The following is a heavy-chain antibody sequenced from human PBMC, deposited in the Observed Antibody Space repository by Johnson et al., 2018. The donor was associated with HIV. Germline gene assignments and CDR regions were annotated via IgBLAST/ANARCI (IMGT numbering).Heavy chain of an antibody. CDR3: ARGALGAFDI. Sequence: QVQLVESGGGVVQPGGSLRLSCAASGFTFSRCGMHWVRQAPGKGLEWVAFIRYDGSNKYYADSVKGRFTISRDNSKNTLYLQMNSLRAEDTALYYCARGALGAFDIWGQGTMVTVSS. J-gene: IGHJ3*02. CDR2: IRYDGSNK. D-gene: IGHD3-3*02. V-gene: IGHV3-30*02. CDR1: GFTFSRCG.